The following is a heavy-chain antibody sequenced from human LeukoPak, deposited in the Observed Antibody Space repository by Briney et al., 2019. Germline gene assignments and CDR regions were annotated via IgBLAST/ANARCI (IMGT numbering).Heavy chain of an antibody. J-gene: IGHJ4*02. D-gene: IGHD1-26*01. CDR2: MHYSGTT. CDR1: GASISNSPYY. V-gene: IGHV4-39*01. CDR3: ARNDRGRPADY. Sequence: SHTLSLTCNVSGASISNSPYYWGWIRQPPGKGLEWIGSMHYSGTTYHNPSLRSRVTISVDTSKNQFSLRLISVTAADAAVYYCARNDRGRPADYWGQGTLVTVSS.